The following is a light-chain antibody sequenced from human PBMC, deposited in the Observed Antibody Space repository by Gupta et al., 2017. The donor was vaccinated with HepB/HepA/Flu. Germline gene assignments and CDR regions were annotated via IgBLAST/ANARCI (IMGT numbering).Light chain of an antibody. J-gene: IGLJ2*01. CDR3: SSYTSSSTRV. CDR1: SSDVGDYNY. CDR2: DVS. V-gene: IGLV2-14*01. Sequence: QSALTQPASVSGSPGQSITISCTGTSSDVGDYNYVSWYQQNPGKAPKLLIYDVSHRPSGVSNRFSGSKSGNTASLTISGLQAEDEADYYCSSYTSSSTRVFGGGIKLTVL.